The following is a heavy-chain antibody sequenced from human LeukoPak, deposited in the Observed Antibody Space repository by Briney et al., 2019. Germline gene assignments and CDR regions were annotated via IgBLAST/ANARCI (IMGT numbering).Heavy chain of an antibody. J-gene: IGHJ4*02. Sequence: GGSLRLSCAVSGFTFSHYAMSWVRQAPGTGLEWVGSLTDSGDATYYADSVKGRLTISRDNAKNSLYLQMNSLRAEDTAVYYCARDCVIVGAPCYDYWGQGTLVTVSS. CDR2: LTDSGDAT. V-gene: IGHV3-23*01. D-gene: IGHD1-26*01. CDR1: GFTFSHYA. CDR3: ARDCVIVGAPCYDY.